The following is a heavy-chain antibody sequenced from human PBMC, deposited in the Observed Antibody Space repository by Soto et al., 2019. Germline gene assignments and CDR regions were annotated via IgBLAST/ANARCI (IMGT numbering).Heavy chain of an antibody. D-gene: IGHD4-17*01. CDR2: IYWDDDK. V-gene: IGHV2-5*02. Sequence: SGPTLVNPTQTLTLTCDFSGFSLSTYDMGVAWIRQPPGKALEWLALIYWDDDKRYSPSLKDRLAISKDTSSNQVVLTITNMDPGDTATYFWAHAGDYDLLTFDHWGPGTLVTVSS. CDR1: GFSLSTYDMG. CDR3: AHAGDYDLLTFDH. J-gene: IGHJ4*02.